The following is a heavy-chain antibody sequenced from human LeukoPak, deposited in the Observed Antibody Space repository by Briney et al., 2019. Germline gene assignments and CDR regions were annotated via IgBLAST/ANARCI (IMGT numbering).Heavy chain of an antibody. V-gene: IGHV1-3*01. Sequence: GASVKVSCKASGYTFTSYAMHWVRQAPGQRLEWMGWITAGNGNTKYSQKFQGRVTITRDTSASTAYMELSSLRSEDTAVYYCARVEDSSGYYYFDYWGQGTLVTVS. CDR2: ITAGNGNT. J-gene: IGHJ4*02. D-gene: IGHD3-22*01. CDR3: ARVEDSSGYYYFDY. CDR1: GYTFTSYA.